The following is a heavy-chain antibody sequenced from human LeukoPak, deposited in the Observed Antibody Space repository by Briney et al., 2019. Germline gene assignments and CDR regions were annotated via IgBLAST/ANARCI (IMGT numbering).Heavy chain of an antibody. CDR1: GFTFSSYS. CDR2: ITTGSNTI. J-gene: IGHJ6*03. V-gene: IGHV3-48*01. D-gene: IGHD3-10*01. CDR3: ARGGYYGSGSYYYYYYYMDV. Sequence: GGFLRLSCAVSGFTFSSYSMNWVRQAPGKGLEWVSYITTGSNTIYYADSVKGRFTISRDNTKNSLYLQMNSLSAEDTAVYYCARGGYYGSGSYYYYYYYMDVWGKGTTVTVSS.